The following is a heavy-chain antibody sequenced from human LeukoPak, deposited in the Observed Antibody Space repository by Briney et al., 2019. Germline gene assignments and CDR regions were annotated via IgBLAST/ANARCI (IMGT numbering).Heavy chain of an antibody. V-gene: IGHV1-18*01. D-gene: IGHD6-19*01. Sequence: ASVTVSCKASGYTFTTHGISWVRQAPGQGLEWMGWISAYNGNTNYAQKLQGRVTLTTDTSTSTAYMELRSLGSDDTAVYYCARDLRSSGWTENDYWGPGTLVTVSS. J-gene: IGHJ4*02. CDR2: ISAYNGNT. CDR3: ARDLRSSGWTENDY. CDR1: GYTFTTHG.